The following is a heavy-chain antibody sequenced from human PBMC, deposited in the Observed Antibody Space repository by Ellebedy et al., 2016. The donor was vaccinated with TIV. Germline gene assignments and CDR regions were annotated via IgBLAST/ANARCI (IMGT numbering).Heavy chain of an antibody. D-gene: IGHD4-23*01. CDR1: GGSVSSGGYY. CDR3: ARDGGGTSLNWFDP. CDR2: IYYSGST. V-gene: IGHV4-31*03. J-gene: IGHJ5*02. Sequence: SETLSLTCTVSGGSVSSGGYYWSWIRQHPGKGLEWIGYIYYSGSTYYNPSLKSRVTISVDTSKNQFSLKLTSVTAADTAVYYCARDGGGTSLNWFDPWGQGTLVTVSS.